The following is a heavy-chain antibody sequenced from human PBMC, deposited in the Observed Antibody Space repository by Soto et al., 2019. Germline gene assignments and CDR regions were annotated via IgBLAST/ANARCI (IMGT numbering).Heavy chain of an antibody. J-gene: IGHJ4*02. Sequence: PVGSLRLSCAASGYAFSNYAMTWVHQAPGKGLEWVSVLSGTGDTTYYAASVKGRFTISRDNSKSTLYLQMNSLRAEDTALYYCAKSSSDNSYSALDSWGQGTLVTVSS. V-gene: IGHV3-23*01. CDR3: AKSSSDNSYSALDS. D-gene: IGHD2-2*02. CDR2: LSGTGDTT. CDR1: GYAFSNYA.